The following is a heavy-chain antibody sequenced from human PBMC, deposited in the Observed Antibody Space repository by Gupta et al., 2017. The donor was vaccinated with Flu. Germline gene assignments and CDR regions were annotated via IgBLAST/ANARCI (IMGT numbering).Heavy chain of an antibody. CDR2: ITGSGGEA. D-gene: IGHD1-26*01. CDR3: AKDQGYGGSYYDALDV. J-gene: IGHJ3*01. V-gene: IGHV3-23*01. CDR1: RFTFSSFA. Sequence: EVQLLASGGGLVQPGGSLRLSCAASRFTFSSFAMHWVRQVPGKGLQWVSGITGSGGEAYYADSAKGRFIISRDNSKKTLFLEMNNLRADDTAVYYCAKDQGYGGSYYDALDVWGQGTRVTVSS.